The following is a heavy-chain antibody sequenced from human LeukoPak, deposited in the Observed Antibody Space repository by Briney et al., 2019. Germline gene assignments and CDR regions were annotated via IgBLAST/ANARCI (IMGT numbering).Heavy chain of an antibody. Sequence: ASVKVSCKVSGYTLTELSMHWVRQAPGKGLEWMGGFDPEDGETIYAQKFQGRVTMTEDTSTDTAFMELSSLRSEDTAVYYCATDLTRGGYYFDYWGQGTLVTVSS. CDR2: FDPEDGET. CDR3: ATDLTRGGYYFDY. V-gene: IGHV1-24*01. D-gene: IGHD3-10*01. J-gene: IGHJ4*02. CDR1: GYTLTELS.